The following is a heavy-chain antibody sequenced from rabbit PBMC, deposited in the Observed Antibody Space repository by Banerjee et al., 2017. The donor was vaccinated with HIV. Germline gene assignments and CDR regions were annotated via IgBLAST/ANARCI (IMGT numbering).Heavy chain of an antibody. CDR2: IDSSSIT. D-gene: IGHD4-1*01. Sequence: QEQLEESGGDLVKPEGSLTLTCTASGFSFSSSYWICWVRQAPGKGLEWIGCIDSSSITWYASWVNGRFTISKTSSTTVTLQMTSLTAADTASYFCAIMNSRGWGDFNLWGQGTLVTVS. V-gene: IGHV1S45*01. CDR3: AIMNSRGWGDFNL. CDR1: GFSFSSSYW. J-gene: IGHJ4*01.